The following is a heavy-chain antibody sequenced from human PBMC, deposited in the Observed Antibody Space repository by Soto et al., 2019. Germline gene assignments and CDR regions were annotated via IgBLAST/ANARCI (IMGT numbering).Heavy chain of an antibody. D-gene: IGHD3-10*01. CDR1: VFTFSGHE. J-gene: IGHJ4*02. CDR3: AKLGVFSFFEY. V-gene: IGHV3-48*03. Sequence: GGSLRLSCVASVFTFSGHEMNCVRQSPGKGLEWVSYISSSGSTTYYADSVKGRFTFSRDNAKNSLYLQMNSLRAEDTAVYYCAKLGVFSFFEYWGPGTLVNVS. CDR2: ISSSGSTT.